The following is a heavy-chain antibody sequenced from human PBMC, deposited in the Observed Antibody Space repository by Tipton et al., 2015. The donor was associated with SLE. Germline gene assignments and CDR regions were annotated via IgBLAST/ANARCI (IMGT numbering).Heavy chain of an antibody. J-gene: IGHJ4*02. CDR2: INHSGST. D-gene: IGHD6-19*01. CDR1: GGSFSGYY. Sequence: TLSLTCAVYGGSFSGYYWSWIRQPPGKGLGWIGEINHSGSTNYNPSLKSRVTISVDTSKNQFSLKLSSVTAADTAVYYCAREGGSSGWYEVDYWGQGTLVTASS. CDR3: AREGGSSGWYEVDY. V-gene: IGHV4-34*01.